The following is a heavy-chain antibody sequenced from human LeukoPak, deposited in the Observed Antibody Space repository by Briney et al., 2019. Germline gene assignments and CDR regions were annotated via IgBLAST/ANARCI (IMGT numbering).Heavy chain of an antibody. CDR1: GYTFTSYY. D-gene: IGHD3-22*01. CDR2: INPSGGST. CDR3: ARDRIGGSSGYYCRPLDY. V-gene: IGHV1-46*03. Sequence: ASVKVSCKASGYTFTSYYMHWVRQAPGQGLEWMGIINPSGGSTSYAQKFQGRVTVTRDTSTSTVYMELSSLRSEDTAVYYCARDRIGGSSGYYCRPLDYWGQGTLVTVSS. J-gene: IGHJ4*02.